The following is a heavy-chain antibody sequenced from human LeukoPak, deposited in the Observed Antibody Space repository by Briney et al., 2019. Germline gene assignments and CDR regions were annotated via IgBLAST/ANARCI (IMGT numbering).Heavy chain of an antibody. J-gene: IGHJ3*02. CDR3: ARGLIRQSAFDI. CDR2: IYYSGST. CDR1: GGSISNYY. D-gene: IGHD2-8*01. V-gene: IGHV4-59*01. Sequence: RPSETLSLTCTVSGGSISNYYWSWIRQPPGKGLGWIAYIYYSGSTNYNPSLKSRVTIPIDTSKNQFSLKLNSVTAADTAVYYCARGLIRQSAFDIWGQGTMVTVSS.